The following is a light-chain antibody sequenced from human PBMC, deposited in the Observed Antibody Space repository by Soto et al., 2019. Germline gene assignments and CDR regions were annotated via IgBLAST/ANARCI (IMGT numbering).Light chain of an antibody. V-gene: IGKV4-1*01. Sequence: DIVLTQSPDSLAVSLGERATINCKSSQSVLYSSNNKNYLAWYQQKPGQPPTLLIYWASTRESGVPDRFSGSGSGTDFTLTISSLQAADVAVYYCQQYYSTPPITFGQGTRLEIK. CDR3: QQYYSTPPIT. CDR2: WAS. J-gene: IGKJ5*01. CDR1: QSVLYSSNNKNY.